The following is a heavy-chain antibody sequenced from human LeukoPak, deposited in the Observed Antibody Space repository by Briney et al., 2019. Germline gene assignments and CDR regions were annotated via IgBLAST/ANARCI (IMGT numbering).Heavy chain of an antibody. CDR3: AREDLTTSRNNAFDI. D-gene: IGHD4-11*01. CDR1: GYTFSSYG. Sequence: PGRSLRLSCAASGYTFSSYGMHWVRQRPGKGLEWLTVIWSDESKKYYGDSVKGRFTVSRDNSKNTLYLDINSLRVDDTAVYYCAREDLTTSRNNAFDIWGQGTMVAVSS. V-gene: IGHV3-33*01. CDR2: IWSDESKK. J-gene: IGHJ3*02.